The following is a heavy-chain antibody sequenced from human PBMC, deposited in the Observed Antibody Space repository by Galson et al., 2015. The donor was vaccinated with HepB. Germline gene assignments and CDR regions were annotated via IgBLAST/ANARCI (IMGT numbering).Heavy chain of an antibody. CDR1: GGTFSSYA. V-gene: IGHV1-69*13. CDR3: ATWADDYYYMDV. J-gene: IGHJ6*03. D-gene: IGHD1-26*01. CDR2: IIPIFGTA. Sequence: SVKVSCKASGGTFSSYAISWVRQAPGQGLEWMGGIIPIFGTANYAQKFQGRVTITADESTSTAYMELSSLRSEDTAVYYCATWADDYYYMDVWGKGTTVTVSS.